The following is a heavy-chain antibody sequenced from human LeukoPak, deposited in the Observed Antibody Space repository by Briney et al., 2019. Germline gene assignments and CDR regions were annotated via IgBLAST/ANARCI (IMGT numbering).Heavy chain of an antibody. CDR1: GFTFSSYS. CDR3: AKELMRIAVAMIDY. CDR2: ISGSGGST. D-gene: IGHD6-19*01. V-gene: IGHV3-23*01. J-gene: IGHJ4*02. Sequence: PGGSLRLSCAASGFTFSSYSMNWVRQAPGKGLEWVSAISGSGGSTYYADSVKGRFTISRDNSKNTLYLQMNSLRAEDTAVYYCAKELMRIAVAMIDYWGQGTLVTVSS.